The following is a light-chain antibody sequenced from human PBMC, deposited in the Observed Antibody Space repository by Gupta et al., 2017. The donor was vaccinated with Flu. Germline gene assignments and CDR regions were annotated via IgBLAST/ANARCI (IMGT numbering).Light chain of an antibody. J-gene: IGLJ2*01. CDR3: AACDDSLSSP. V-gene: IGLV1-47*01. CDR2: GTN. CDR1: SSNIVRDY. Sequence: QSVLTQPPSASGNPGLRVSIYYSGSSSNIVRDYVYWYQQLPGTAPKLIIYGTNKRPSGVPDRFSGSKSGTSASLAISGLRSEDEADYYCAACDDSLSSPFGGGTKLTVL.